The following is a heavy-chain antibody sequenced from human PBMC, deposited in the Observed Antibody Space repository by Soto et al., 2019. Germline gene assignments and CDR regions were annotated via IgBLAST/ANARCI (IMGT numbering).Heavy chain of an antibody. V-gene: IGHV4-39*01. CDR2: IYYSGST. D-gene: IGHD2-21*02. Sequence: QLQLQESGPGLVKPSETLSLTCTVSGGSISSSSYYWGWIRQPPGKGLEWIGSIYYSGSTYYNPSLKSRVTISVDTSKNQFSLKLSSVTAADTAVYYCARQALCGGDCYTLNWFDPWGQGTLVTVSS. CDR1: GGSISSSSYY. CDR3: ARQALCGGDCYTLNWFDP. J-gene: IGHJ5*02.